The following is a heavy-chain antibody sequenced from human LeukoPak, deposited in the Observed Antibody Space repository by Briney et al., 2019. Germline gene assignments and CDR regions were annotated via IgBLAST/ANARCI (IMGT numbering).Heavy chain of an antibody. Sequence: SETLSLTCTVSGGSISSYYWSWIQPPPGKGLECSGYIYDRGSTYYNPPLKRRATTSVDTSKNQFSLKLTTASAADTAVHILARLSGSPHPPFDYWGQGTLVPVSS. CDR1: GGSISSYY. CDR3: ARLSGSPHPPFDY. CDR2: IYDRGST. D-gene: IGHD1-26*01. J-gene: IGHJ4*02. V-gene: IGHV4-59*08.